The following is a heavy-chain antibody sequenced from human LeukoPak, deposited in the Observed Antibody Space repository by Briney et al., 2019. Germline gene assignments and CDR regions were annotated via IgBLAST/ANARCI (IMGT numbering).Heavy chain of an antibody. V-gene: IGHV4-59*11. J-gene: IGHJ4*02. D-gene: IGHD3-3*01. CDR3: ARARYYDFWSGYYLDY. CDR1: GVSISSHY. Sequence: SETLSLTCTVSGVSISSHYWSWIRQPPGKGLEWIGYIYYSGRTNYNPSLKSRVTISVDTSKNQFSLKLSSVIAADTAVYYCARARYYDFWSGYYLDYWGQGTLVTVSS. CDR2: IYYSGRT.